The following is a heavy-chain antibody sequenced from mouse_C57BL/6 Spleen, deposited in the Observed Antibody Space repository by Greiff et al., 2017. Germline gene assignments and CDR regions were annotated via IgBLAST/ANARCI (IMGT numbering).Heavy chain of an antibody. CDR3: ARHYFGSSPFAY. CDR2: IYPGDGGT. V-gene: IGHV1-82*01. CDR1: GYAFSSSW. D-gene: IGHD1-1*01. Sequence: VQLQQSGPELVKPGASVKISCKASGYAFSSSWMNWVKQRPGKGLEWIGRIYPGDGGTNYNGKFKGKATLTADKSYSTVYLQLSSLTSEYSAVYFCARHYFGSSPFAYWGQGTLVTVSA. J-gene: IGHJ3*01.